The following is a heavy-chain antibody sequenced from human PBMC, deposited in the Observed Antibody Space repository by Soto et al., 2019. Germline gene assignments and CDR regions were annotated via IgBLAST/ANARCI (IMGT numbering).Heavy chain of an antibody. V-gene: IGHV3-11*01. CDR2: ISSSGPTM. CDR1: GFTFSDYY. Sequence: QVQLVESGGGLVKPGVSLRLSCAASGFTFSDYYMSWIRQAPGKGLEWVSYISSSGPTMYYAYSVKGRFTISRDTAKNSLSLQMTSLRAEDTAVYYCAVAHGGEYFQHWGQGNVVTVSS. J-gene: IGHJ1*01. D-gene: IGHD3-10*01. CDR3: AVAHGGEYFQH.